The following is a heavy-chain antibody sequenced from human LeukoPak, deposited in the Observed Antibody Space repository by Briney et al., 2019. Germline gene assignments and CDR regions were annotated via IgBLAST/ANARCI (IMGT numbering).Heavy chain of an antibody. V-gene: IGHV1-46*01. J-gene: IGHJ6*03. CDR1: GYTFTSYY. CDR3: ARDTGSGSYYQSYYYYYMDV. D-gene: IGHD3-10*01. CDR2: INPSGGST. Sequence: ASVKVSCKASGYTFTSYYMHWVRQAPGQGLEWMGIINPSGGSTSYAQKFQGRVTMTRDMSTSIVYMELSSLRSDDTAVYYCARDTGSGSYYQSYYYYYMDVWGKGTTVTVSS.